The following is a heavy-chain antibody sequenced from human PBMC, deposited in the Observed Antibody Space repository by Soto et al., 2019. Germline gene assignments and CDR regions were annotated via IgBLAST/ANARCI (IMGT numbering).Heavy chain of an antibody. CDR3: AREVGLWFGELKDYYYGMDV. CDR2: NSAYNGNT. Sequence: ASVKVSCKASGYTFTSYGISWVRQAPGQGLEWMGWNSAYNGNTNYAQKLQGRVTMTTDTSTSTAYMELRRLRSHDTAVYYCAREVGLWFGELKDYYYGMDVWGQRTTVTVSS. CDR1: GYTFTSYG. D-gene: IGHD3-10*01. J-gene: IGHJ6*02. V-gene: IGHV1-18*01.